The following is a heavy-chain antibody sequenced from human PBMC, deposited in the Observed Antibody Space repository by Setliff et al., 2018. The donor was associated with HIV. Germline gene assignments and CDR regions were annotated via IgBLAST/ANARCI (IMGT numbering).Heavy chain of an antibody. J-gene: IGHJ6*02. V-gene: IGHV3-30*02. CDR1: GFTFSSYG. CDR3: AKDFPPPNGMDV. CDR2: IRYTGSNK. Sequence: GGSLRLSCAASGFTFSSYGIHWVRQAPGKGLEWVAFIRYTGSNKYYADSVKGRFTISRGNSKNTLYLQMNSLRPEDTAVCYCAKDFPPPNGMDVWGQGTTVTVSS.